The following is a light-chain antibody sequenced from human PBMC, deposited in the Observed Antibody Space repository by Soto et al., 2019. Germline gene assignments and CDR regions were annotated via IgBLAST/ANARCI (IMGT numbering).Light chain of an antibody. J-gene: IGKJ1*01. V-gene: IGKV3-20*01. Sequence: EIVLTQSPGTLSLSPGERATLSCRASQSVSSSYLAWYQQKPGQAPRLLIYGASSRATGIPDRFSGSGSGTDFTLTISRLEPGDFAVYYCQQYLSSPWTFGQGTKVDI. CDR1: QSVSSSY. CDR3: QQYLSSPWT. CDR2: GAS.